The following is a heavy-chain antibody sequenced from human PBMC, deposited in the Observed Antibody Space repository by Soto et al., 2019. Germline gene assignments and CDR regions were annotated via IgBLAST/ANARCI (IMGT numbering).Heavy chain of an antibody. CDR3: AKDTSGYYDFWSGYPYYYYGMDV. CDR1: GFTFSSYA. Sequence: GGSLRLSCAASGFTFSSYAMSWVRQAPGKGLEWVSAISGSGGSTYYADSVKGRFTISRDNSKNTLYLQMNSLRAEDTAVYYCAKDTSGYYDFWSGYPYYYYGMDVWGQGTTVTVSS. V-gene: IGHV3-23*01. J-gene: IGHJ6*02. D-gene: IGHD3-3*01. CDR2: ISGSGGST.